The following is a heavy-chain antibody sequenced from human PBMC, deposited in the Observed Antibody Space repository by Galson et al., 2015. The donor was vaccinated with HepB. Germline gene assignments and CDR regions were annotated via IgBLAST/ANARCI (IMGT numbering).Heavy chain of an antibody. CDR1: GGTFSSYA. Sequence: SVKVSCKASGGTFSSYAISWVRQAPGQGLEWMGGIIPIFGTANYAQKFQGRVTITADESTSTAYMELSSLRSEDTAVYYCARDHSRITIFGDMGWFDPWGQGTLVTVSS. V-gene: IGHV1-69*13. CDR2: IIPIFGTA. CDR3: ARDHSRITIFGDMGWFDP. D-gene: IGHD3-3*01. J-gene: IGHJ5*02.